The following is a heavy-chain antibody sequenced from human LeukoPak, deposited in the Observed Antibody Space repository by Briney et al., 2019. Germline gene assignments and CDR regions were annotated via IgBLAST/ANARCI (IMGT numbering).Heavy chain of an antibody. CDR1: GFTVSSNY. D-gene: IGHD6-19*01. V-gene: IGHV3-53*05. Sequence: GGSLRLSCAASGFTVSSNYMSWVRQAPGKGLEWVSVIYSGGSTYYADSVKGRFTISRDNSKNTLYLQMNSLRAEDTAVYYCARGPSPEGSGWYGGHDYWGQGTLVTVSS. CDR2: IYSGGST. CDR3: ARGPSPEGSGWYGGHDY. J-gene: IGHJ4*02.